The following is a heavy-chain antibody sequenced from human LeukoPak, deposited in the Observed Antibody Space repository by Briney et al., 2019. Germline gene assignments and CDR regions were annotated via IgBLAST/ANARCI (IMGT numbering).Heavy chain of an antibody. CDR3: ARDQGDRDYYYYGMDV. CDR1: GYTFTGYY. CDR2: INSNSGGT. J-gene: IGHJ6*02. D-gene: IGHD3-10*01. V-gene: IGHV1-2*06. Sequence: GASVKVSCKASGYTFTGYYMHWVRQAPGQGLEWMGRINSNSGGTNYAQKFQGRVTMTRDTPISTAYMELSRLRSDDTAVYYCARDQGDRDYYYYGMDVWGQGTTVTVSS.